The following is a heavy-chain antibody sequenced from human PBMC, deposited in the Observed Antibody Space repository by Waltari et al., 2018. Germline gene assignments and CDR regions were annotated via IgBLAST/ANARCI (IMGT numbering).Heavy chain of an antibody. Sequence: QVQLQQWGAGLLKPSETLSLTCAVYGGSFSGYYWSWIRQPPGKGLEWIGEINHSGSTNYNPSLKSRVTISVDTSKNQFSLKLSSVTAADTAVYYCARGKKGPHYYDSSGYYYPRFDYWGQGTLVTVSS. D-gene: IGHD3-22*01. CDR2: INHSGST. J-gene: IGHJ4*02. V-gene: IGHV4-34*01. CDR3: ARGKKGPHYYDSSGYYYPRFDY. CDR1: GGSFSGYY.